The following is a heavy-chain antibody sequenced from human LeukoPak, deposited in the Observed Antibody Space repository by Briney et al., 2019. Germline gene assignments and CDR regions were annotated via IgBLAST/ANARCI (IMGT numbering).Heavy chain of an antibody. J-gene: IGHJ4*02. D-gene: IGHD3-10*01. CDR2: ITPIFGTA. Sequence: SVKVSCKASGGTFSSYAISWVRQAPGQGLEWMGGITPIFGTANYAQKFQGRVTITADKSTSTAYMELSSLRSEDTAVYYCAISITMVRGIFDYWGQGTLVTVSS. V-gene: IGHV1-69*06. CDR1: GGTFSSYA. CDR3: AISITMVRGIFDY.